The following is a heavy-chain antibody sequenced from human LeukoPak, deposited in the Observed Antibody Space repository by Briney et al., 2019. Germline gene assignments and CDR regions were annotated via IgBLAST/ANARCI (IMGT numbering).Heavy chain of an antibody. CDR1: GGSISSGHYY. CDR3: ARVLGNSAFDI. Sequence: SETLSLTCTVSGGSISSGHYYWTWIRQRPGRGLEWIGYIFYSGSTYYNPSLKSRITISVDTSKNQFSLKLSSVTAADTAVYYCARVLGNSAFDIWGQGTMVTMSS. V-gene: IGHV4-30-4*08. J-gene: IGHJ3*02. CDR2: IFYSGST. D-gene: IGHD3-16*01.